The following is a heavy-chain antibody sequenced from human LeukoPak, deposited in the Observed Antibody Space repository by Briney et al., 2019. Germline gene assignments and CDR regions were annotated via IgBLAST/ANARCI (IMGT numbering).Heavy chain of an antibody. V-gene: IGHV3-30*02. CDR2: IRYDGSNK. J-gene: IGHJ4*02. D-gene: IGHD3-22*01. CDR1: GFTFSSYA. Sequence: PGRSLRLSCAASGFTFSSYAMHWVRQAPGKGLEWVAFIRYDGSNKYYADSVKGRFTISRDNSKNTLYLQMNSLRAEDTAVYYCAKDYYDSSGPTFDYWGQGTLVTVSS. CDR3: AKDYYDSSGPTFDY.